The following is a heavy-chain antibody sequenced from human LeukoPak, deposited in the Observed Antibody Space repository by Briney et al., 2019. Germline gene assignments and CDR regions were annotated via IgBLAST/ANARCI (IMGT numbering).Heavy chain of an antibody. CDR1: GFTFSSYG. J-gene: IGHJ3*02. D-gene: IGHD3-3*01. CDR3: ARGGITIFGVGHDAFDI. CDR2: IWYDGSDK. Sequence: GGSLRLSCAASGFTFSSYGMHWVRQAPGKGLEWVAVIWYDGSDKYYADSVKGRFTISRDNSKNTLYLQMNSLRAEDTAVYYCARGGITIFGVGHDAFDIWGQGTMVTVSS. V-gene: IGHV3-33*01.